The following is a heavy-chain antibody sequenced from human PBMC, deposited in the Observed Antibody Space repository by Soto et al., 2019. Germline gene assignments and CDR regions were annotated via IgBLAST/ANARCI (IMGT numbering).Heavy chain of an antibody. V-gene: IGHV1-46*01. CDR3: ARSVPPLTTVTKSSSVYDY. J-gene: IGHJ4*02. Sequence: ASVKVSCKASGYTFTSYYMHWLRQAPGQGLEWMGIINPSGGSTSYAQKFQGRVTMTRDTSTSTVYMELSSLRSEDTAVYYCARSVPPLTTVTKSSSVYDYWGQGTLVTVSS. CDR1: GYTFTSYY. D-gene: IGHD4-17*01. CDR2: INPSGGST.